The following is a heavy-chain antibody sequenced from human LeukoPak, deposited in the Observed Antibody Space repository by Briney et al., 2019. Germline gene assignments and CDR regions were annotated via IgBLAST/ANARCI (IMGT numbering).Heavy chain of an antibody. CDR2: INPNSGGT. CDR3: AREVAVAGSWFDP. D-gene: IGHD6-19*01. V-gene: IGHV1-2*02. J-gene: IGHJ5*02. Sequence: GASVKVSCKASGYTFTGYYMHWVRQAPGQGLEWMGWINPNSGGTNYAQKLQGRVTMTTDTSTSTAYMELRSLRSDDTAVYYCAREVAVAGSWFDPWGQGTLVTVSS. CDR1: GYTFTGYY.